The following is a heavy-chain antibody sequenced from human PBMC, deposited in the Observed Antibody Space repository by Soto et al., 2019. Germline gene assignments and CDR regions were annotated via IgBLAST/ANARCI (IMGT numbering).Heavy chain of an antibody. CDR1: GYTFTSYG. J-gene: IGHJ4*02. CDR3: ARNPLEFPVAMITY. V-gene: IGHV1-18*01. Sequence: ASVKVSCKASGYTFTSYGISWVRQAPGQGLEWMGWISAYNGNTNYAQKLQGRVTMTTDTSTSTAYMELRSLRSDDTAVYYCARNPLEFPVAMITYWGQGPLFPVPS. CDR2: ISAYNGNT. D-gene: IGHD3-16*01.